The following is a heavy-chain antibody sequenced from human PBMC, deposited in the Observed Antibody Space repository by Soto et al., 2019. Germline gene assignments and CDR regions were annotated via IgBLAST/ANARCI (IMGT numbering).Heavy chain of an antibody. D-gene: IGHD5-18*01. CDR1: GFTFSSYA. CDR3: AKGTWIQLWSFDY. V-gene: IGHV3-23*01. CDR2: ISGGGGST. Sequence: PGGSLRLSCAASGFTFSSYAMSWVRQAPGKGLEWVSSISGGGGSTYYADSVKGRFTISRDNSKNTLYLQMNSLRAEDTAVYHCAKGTWIQLWSFDYWGQGTLVTAPQ. J-gene: IGHJ4*02.